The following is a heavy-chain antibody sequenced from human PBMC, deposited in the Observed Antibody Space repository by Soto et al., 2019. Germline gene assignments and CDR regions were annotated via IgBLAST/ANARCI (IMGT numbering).Heavy chain of an antibody. CDR3: ARGDCVGGTCYSLAGSFYYYMDV. V-gene: IGHV3-74*01. Sequence: EVKLVESGGGLVQPGGSLRLSCAASGFTFSHYWMYWVRQAPGKGLVWVSRINSDGSVSSYADSVKGRLTISRDNVKTTLYLQMNSLRAEDTAVYYCARGDCVGGTCYSLAGSFYYYMDVWGKGTTVTVFS. D-gene: IGHD2-15*01. CDR1: GFTFSHYW. CDR2: INSDGSVS. J-gene: IGHJ6*03.